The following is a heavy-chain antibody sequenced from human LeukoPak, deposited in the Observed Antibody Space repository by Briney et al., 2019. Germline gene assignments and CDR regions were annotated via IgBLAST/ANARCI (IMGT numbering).Heavy chain of an antibody. CDR1: GYTFSGYY. V-gene: IGHV1-2*02. Sequence: ASVKVSCKASGYTFSGYYMHWVRQAPGQGLEWMGWMYPKSGGIKYAEKFQGRVTMTADTSMSTAFMELSGLTSDDTAVYYCARLPAGHDYWGQGTLVTVST. CDR3: ARLPAGHDY. D-gene: IGHD2-2*01. J-gene: IGHJ4*02. CDR2: MYPKSGGI.